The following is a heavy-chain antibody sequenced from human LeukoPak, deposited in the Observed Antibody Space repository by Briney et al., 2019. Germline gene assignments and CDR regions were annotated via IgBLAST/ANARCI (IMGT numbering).Heavy chain of an antibody. CDR1: GVSISSSNSY. J-gene: IGHJ6*03. CDR2: IYYSGNT. CDR3: ARTTEGGYTYGYFYYYYMDV. Sequence: PSETLSLTCTVSGVSISSSNSYWGWIRQPPGKGREWIVCIYYSGNTYYNASLKSRATISVDTSKNQFSLKLSSVTAADTAVYYCARTTEGGYTYGYFYYYYMDVWGKGTTVTISS. D-gene: IGHD5-18*01. V-gene: IGHV4-39*07.